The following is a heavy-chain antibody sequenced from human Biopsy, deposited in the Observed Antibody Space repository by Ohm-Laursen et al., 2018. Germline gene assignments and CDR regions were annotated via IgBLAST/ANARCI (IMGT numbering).Heavy chain of an antibody. CDR2: FAPENGKT. D-gene: IGHD1-1*01. Sequence: AASVKVSCKVSGYTLTELSMHWVRQAPGKGLEWMGGFAPENGKTVYAQNFQARVSMTEDTSPDTAYMELRSLRSEDTAVYYCAADINVWNVNYWGQGTLVTVSS. CDR1: GYTLTELS. J-gene: IGHJ4*02. V-gene: IGHV1-24*01. CDR3: AADINVWNVNY.